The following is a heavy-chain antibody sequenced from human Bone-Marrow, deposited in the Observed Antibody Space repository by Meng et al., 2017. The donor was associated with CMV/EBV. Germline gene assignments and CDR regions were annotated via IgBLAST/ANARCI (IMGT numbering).Heavy chain of an antibody. CDR2: ISRSGSTI. Sequence: GESLKIPCSASGFTFGDYEMIWVRQAPGKGLEWLSYISRSGSTISYADSVKGRFTISRDNAKNSLYLQMNSLRADDTAVYYCARPGTHCSKSGCYASDWFDPWGQGTLVTVSS. D-gene: IGHD2-2*01. V-gene: IGHV3-48*03. J-gene: IGHJ5*02. CDR3: ARPGTHCSKSGCYASDWFDP. CDR1: GFTFGDYE.